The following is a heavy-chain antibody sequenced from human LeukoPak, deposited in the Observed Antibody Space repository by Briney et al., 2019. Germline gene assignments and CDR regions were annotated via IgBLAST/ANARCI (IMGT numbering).Heavy chain of an antibody. V-gene: IGHV4-39*01. CDR3: ASTPSGSSAWYYFDK. Sequence: SETLSLTCTVSGGSININNYYWGWIRQPPGKGLEWIGRIYYSGSTYSNPSLKSRVTISVDTSKNQFSLKLNSVTAADTAVYYCASTPSGSSAWYYFDKWGQGTLVTVSS. CDR2: IYYSGST. D-gene: IGHD6-19*01. J-gene: IGHJ4*02. CDR1: GGSININNYY.